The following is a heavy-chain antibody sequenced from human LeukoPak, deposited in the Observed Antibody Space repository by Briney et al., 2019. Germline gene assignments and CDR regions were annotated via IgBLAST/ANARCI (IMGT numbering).Heavy chain of an antibody. CDR2: VYISGIT. CDR1: GGSISNYF. D-gene: IGHD5-12*01. V-gene: IGHV4-4*09. J-gene: IGHJ4*02. Sequence: SETLSLTCSVSGGSISNYFWSWIRQPPGKGLEWIGYVYISGITNYNPSLRSRVTIALDTSKRQFPLKLSSVTAADTALYYCARIPLGYSGAYYFDSWGQGTLVTVSS. CDR3: ARIPLGYSGAYYFDS.